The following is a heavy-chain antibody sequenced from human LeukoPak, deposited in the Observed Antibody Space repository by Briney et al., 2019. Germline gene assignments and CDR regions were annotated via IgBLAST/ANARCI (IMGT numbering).Heavy chain of an antibody. CDR1: GFTFSSYA. Sequence: GSLRLSCAASGFTFSSYAMSWVRQAPGKGLEWVSAISGSGGSTYYADSVKGRFTISRDNSKNTLYLQMSSLRAEDTAVYYCVKVGISGASYYYGMDVWGKGTTVTVSS. CDR2: ISGSGGST. V-gene: IGHV3-23*01. CDR3: VKVGISGASYYYGMDV. J-gene: IGHJ6*04. D-gene: IGHD3-10*01.